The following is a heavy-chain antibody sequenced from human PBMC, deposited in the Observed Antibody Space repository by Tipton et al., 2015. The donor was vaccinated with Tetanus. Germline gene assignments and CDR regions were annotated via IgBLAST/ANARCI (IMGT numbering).Heavy chain of an antibody. CDR3: VRSSPIRVADKWGVDWFDP. V-gene: IGHV4-61*01. CDR2: IYYSGTT. CDR1: GGSISSGLYY. J-gene: IGHJ5*02. Sequence: TLSLTCTVSGGSISSGLYYWGWIRQPPGKGLEWIGYIYYSGTTKYNPSLKSRATMSVDTSKNQFSLRLNSVTAADTAMYYCVRSSPIRVADKWGVDWFDPWGQGTLVTVSS. D-gene: IGHD6-19*01.